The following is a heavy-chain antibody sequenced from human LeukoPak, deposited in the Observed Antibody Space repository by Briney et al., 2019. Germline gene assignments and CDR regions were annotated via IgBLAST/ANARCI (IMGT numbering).Heavy chain of an antibody. CDR1: GGSMTRYY. J-gene: IGHJ3*01. D-gene: IGHD2-15*01. V-gene: IGHV4-59*01. Sequence: AETLSLTCTVSGGSMTRYYWTWLRQPPGKGLEWVGFIYGDGSKKYNPSLKSRVTMSVDTSKNQFSLRLRSATAAYSAVYYCARDKDSVTIHAKIRYDVWGQGTML. CDR2: IYGDGSK. CDR3: ARDKDSVTIHAKIRYDV.